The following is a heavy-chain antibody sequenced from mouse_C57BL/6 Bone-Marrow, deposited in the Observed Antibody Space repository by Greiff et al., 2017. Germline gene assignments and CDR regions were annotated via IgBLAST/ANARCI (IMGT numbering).Heavy chain of an antibody. CDR2: INPSSGYT. CDR1: GYTFTSYW. D-gene: IGHD1-1*01. CDR3: ASTTGAQDWYFDV. Sequence: VQLQQSGAELAKPGASVKLSCKASGYTFTSYWMHWVKQRPGQGLEWIGYINPSSGYTKYNQKFKDKATLTADKSSSTAYMQLSSLTYEDSAVYYGASTTGAQDWYFDVWGTGTTVTVSS. J-gene: IGHJ1*03. V-gene: IGHV1-7*01.